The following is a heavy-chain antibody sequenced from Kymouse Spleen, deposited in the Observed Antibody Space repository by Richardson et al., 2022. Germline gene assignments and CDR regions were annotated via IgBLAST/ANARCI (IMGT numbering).Heavy chain of an antibody. CDR1: GFTFSSYA. D-gene: IGHD3-10*01. CDR2: ISGSGGST. CDR3: AKDEGYYGSGSYYKPFDY. J-gene: IGHJ4*02. V-gene: IGHV3-23*04. Sequence: EVQLVESGGGLVQPGGSLRLSCAASGFTFSSYAMSWVRQAPGKGLEWVSAISGSGGSTYYADSVKGRFTISRDNSKNTLYLQMNSLRAEDTAVYYCAKDEGYYGSGSYYKPFDYWGQGTLVTVSS.